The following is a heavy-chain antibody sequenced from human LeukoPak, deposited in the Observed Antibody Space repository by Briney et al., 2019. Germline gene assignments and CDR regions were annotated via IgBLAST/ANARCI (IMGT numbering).Heavy chain of an antibody. CDR2: INSGSTYT. J-gene: IGHJ4*02. Sequence: GGSLRLSCAASGFTFSSYMMNWVRQAPGKGLEWVSSINSGSTYTYYTESVKGRFTVSRDNSKNTLYLQMNSLRAEDTAVYYCARGYSRTYYYDSSGYDYWGQGTLVTVSS. V-gene: IGHV3-21*04. CDR3: ARGYSRTYYYDSSGYDY. CDR1: GFTFSSYM. D-gene: IGHD3-22*01.